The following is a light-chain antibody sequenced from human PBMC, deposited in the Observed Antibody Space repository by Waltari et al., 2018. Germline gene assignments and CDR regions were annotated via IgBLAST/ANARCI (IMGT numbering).Light chain of an antibody. Sequence: DIVVTQSPDSLAVSLGERATLHCKTSQSILYSSNNKNYLAWFQQKPGQPPKLLIYWASTRESGVPDRFSGSGSATDFTLTIDSLQAEDVAVYYCQQYYTTPSWTFGQGTKVEIK. CDR1: QSILYSSNNKNY. CDR3: QQYYTTPSWT. J-gene: IGKJ1*01. V-gene: IGKV4-1*01. CDR2: WAS.